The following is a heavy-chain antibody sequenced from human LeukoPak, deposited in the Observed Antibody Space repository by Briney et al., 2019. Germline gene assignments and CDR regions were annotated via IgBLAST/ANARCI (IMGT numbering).Heavy chain of an antibody. Sequence: GGSLRLSCAASGFTFSTYAMSWIRQAPGQGLERVSAISGSDPGTYHADSAKGRFTISRDNAKNSLYLQMNSLRAEDTAVYYCARDEDCTNGVCHPFDYWGQGTLVTVSS. J-gene: IGHJ4*02. CDR2: ISGSDPGT. CDR3: ARDEDCTNGVCHPFDY. CDR1: GFTFSTYA. D-gene: IGHD2-8*01. V-gene: IGHV3-23*01.